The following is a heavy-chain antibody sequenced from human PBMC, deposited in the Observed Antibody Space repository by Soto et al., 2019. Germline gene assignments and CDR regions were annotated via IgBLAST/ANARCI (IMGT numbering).Heavy chain of an antibody. V-gene: IGHV1-69*13. D-gene: IGHD3-22*01. Sequence: SVKVSCKASGVTFSSYAISWVRQAPGQGLEWMGGIIPIFGTANYAQKFQGRVTITADESTSTAYMELSSLRSEDTAVYYCARVDVYYDSTMYNWFDPWGQGTLVTVSS. CDR1: GVTFSSYA. CDR3: ARVDVYYDSTMYNWFDP. CDR2: IIPIFGTA. J-gene: IGHJ5*02.